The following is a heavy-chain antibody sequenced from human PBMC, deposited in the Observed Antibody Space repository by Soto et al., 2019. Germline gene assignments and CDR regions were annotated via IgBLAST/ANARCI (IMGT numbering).Heavy chain of an antibody. Sequence: QVQLLESGGDLVQPRRSLRLSCAASGFTFSSYPMHWVRQAPGKGLEWVAFISYNTNNKQYADSVRGRFTISRGNGKKTVYLQMSSLRPEDTAVYYCARLPLAWGQGTLVSVSS. CDR2: ISYNTNNK. J-gene: IGHJ5*02. CDR3: ARLPLA. CDR1: GFTFSSYP. V-gene: IGHV3-30-3*01.